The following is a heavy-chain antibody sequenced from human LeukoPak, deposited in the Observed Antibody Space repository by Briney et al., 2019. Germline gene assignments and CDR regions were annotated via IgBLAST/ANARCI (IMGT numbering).Heavy chain of an antibody. J-gene: IGHJ4*02. Sequence: GGSLRLSCGASGFTFSSYEMNWVRQAPGKRLEWVSYISRSGLTMYYADSVKGRFTVSRDNAKNSLFLQMNSLRVEDTAVYYCARDHILADVAFDYWGQGTLVTVSS. D-gene: IGHD6-13*01. CDR1: GFTFSSYE. CDR3: ARDHILADVAFDY. CDR2: ISRSGLTM. V-gene: IGHV3-48*03.